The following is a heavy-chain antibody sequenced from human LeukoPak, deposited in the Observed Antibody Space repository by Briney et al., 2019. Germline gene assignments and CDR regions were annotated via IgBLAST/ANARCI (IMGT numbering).Heavy chain of an antibody. CDR1: GYTFTSYY. Sequence: RASVKVSCKASGYTFTSYYMHWVRQAPGQGLEWMGIINPSGGSTSYAQKFQGRVAMTRDTSTSTVYMELSSLRSEDTAVYYCARALYNQLLYSEYYMDVWGKGTTVTVSS. CDR2: INPSGGST. CDR3: ARALYNQLLYSEYYMDV. J-gene: IGHJ6*03. V-gene: IGHV1-46*01. D-gene: IGHD2-2*02.